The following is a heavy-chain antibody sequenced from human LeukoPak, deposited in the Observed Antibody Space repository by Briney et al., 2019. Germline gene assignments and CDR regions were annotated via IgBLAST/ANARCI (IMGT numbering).Heavy chain of an antibody. CDR2: ISSSSSYI. CDR1: GFTFSSYS. J-gene: IGHJ4*02. D-gene: IGHD3-10*01. V-gene: IGHV3-21*01. CDR3: ARDFGRALDY. Sequence: GGSLRLSCAASGFTFSSYSMNWVRQAPGKGLEWVSSISSSSSYIYYADSVEGRFTISRDNAKNSLYLQMNSLRAEDTAVYYCARDFGRALDYWGQGTLVTVSS.